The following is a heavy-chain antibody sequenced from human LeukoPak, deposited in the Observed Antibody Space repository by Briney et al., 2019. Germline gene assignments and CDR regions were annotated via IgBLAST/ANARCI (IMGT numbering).Heavy chain of an antibody. CDR2: IYTSGST. Sequence: SETLSLTCTVSGGSISSGSYYWSCIRQPAGKGLECIGRIYTSGSTNYNPSLKSRVTISVDTSKNQFSLKLRSVTAADTAVYYCATKGGYYGSGFDIWGQGTMVTVSS. D-gene: IGHD3-10*01. V-gene: IGHV4-61*02. J-gene: IGHJ3*02. CDR3: ATKGGYYGSGFDI. CDR1: GGSISSGSYY.